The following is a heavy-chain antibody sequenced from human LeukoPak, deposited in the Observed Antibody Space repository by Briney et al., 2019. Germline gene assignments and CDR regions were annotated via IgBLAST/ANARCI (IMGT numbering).Heavy chain of an antibody. D-gene: IGHD5-12*01. J-gene: IGHJ4*02. V-gene: IGHV4-59*01. Sequence: SETLSLTCTLSGVSISTYYWSWIRQPPGKGLEWIGYIYHSGSTNYNPSLKSRVTISVDTSKNQFPLKLSSVTAADTAVYYCARGGGYASPIGYWGQGALVTVSS. CDR2: IYHSGST. CDR3: ARGGGYASPIGY. CDR1: GVSISTYY.